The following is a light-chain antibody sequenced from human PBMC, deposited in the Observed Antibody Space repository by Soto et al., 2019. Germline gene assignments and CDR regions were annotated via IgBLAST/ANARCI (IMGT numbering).Light chain of an antibody. CDR1: SSDVGGYNL. CDR3: SSSTSRSIYV. J-gene: IGLJ1*01. Sequence: QSVLPQPASVSGSPGHSITVSCAGTSSDVGGYNLVSWYQQHPGKAPKLIIYEGTERPSGISPRFSGSKSGNTASLTISGLQAEDEADSYCSSSTSRSIYVFGSGTKVTVL. V-gene: IGLV2-23*01. CDR2: EGT.